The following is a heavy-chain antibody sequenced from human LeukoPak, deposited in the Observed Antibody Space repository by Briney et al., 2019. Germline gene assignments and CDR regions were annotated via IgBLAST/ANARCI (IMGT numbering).Heavy chain of an antibody. V-gene: IGHV1-69*05. CDR1: GGTFSSYA. CDR3: ARGTYYYDSSGYYYGGIDY. J-gene: IGHJ4*02. Sequence: AASVKVSCKASGGTFSSYAISWVRQAPGQGLEWMGRIIPIVGTANYAQKFQGRVTITTDESTSSAYMELSSLRSEDTAVYYCARGTYYYDSSGYYYGGIDYWGQGTLVTVSS. D-gene: IGHD3-22*01. CDR2: IIPIVGTA.